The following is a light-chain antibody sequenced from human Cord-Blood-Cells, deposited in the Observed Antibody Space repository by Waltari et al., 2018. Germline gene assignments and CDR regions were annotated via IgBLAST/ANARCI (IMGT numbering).Light chain of an antibody. Sequence: QSALTQPASVSGSPGQSITISCTGTSSDVGGYNYVSWYPQHPGKAPKLMIYDVSNRPSGVSNRFSGSKSGNTASLTISGHQAEDGADYYCSSYTSSSTWVFGGGTKLTVL. CDR2: DVS. J-gene: IGLJ3*02. V-gene: IGLV2-14*01. CDR3: SSYTSSSTWV. CDR1: SSDVGGYNY.